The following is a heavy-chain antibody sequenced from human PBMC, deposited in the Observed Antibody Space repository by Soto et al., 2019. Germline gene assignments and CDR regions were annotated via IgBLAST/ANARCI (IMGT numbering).Heavy chain of an antibody. V-gene: IGHV3-9*01. CDR1: GFTFDDYA. CDR3: AKDLYSNYGDAFDI. J-gene: IGHJ3*02. D-gene: IGHD4-4*01. CDR2: ISWNSDNI. Sequence: GGSLRLSCAASGFTFDDYAMQWVRQAPGKGLEWVSGISWNSDNIGYADSVKGRFTISRDNVKNSLYLQMNSLRAEDTALYYCAKDLYSNYGDAFDIWGQGTMVTVSS.